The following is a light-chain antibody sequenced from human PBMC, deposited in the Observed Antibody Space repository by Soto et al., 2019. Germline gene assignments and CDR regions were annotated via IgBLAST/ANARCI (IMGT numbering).Light chain of an antibody. V-gene: IGKV2-28*01. CDR3: LHNLQPWS. CDR2: LGS. CDR1: QSLLHSNGYNY. J-gene: IGKJ1*01. Sequence: DIVMTQSPRSLPVTPGEPASISCRSSQSLLHSNGYNYLDWYLQKPGQSPQLLIYLGSNRAYGVPDRFSGSGSGTDCPLKISRVEGADVGDYYCLHNLQPWSFGQGTKVEIK.